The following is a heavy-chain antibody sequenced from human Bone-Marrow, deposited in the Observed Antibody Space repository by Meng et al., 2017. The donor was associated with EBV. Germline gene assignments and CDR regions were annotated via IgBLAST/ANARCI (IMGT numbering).Heavy chain of an antibody. V-gene: IGHV1-69*01. Sequence: QWELWEVGAEGKKPGSTVKVSCKAAGGNFSRYAISWVRQAPGQGLEWMGGIIPIFGTANYAQKFQGRVTITADESTSTAYMELSSLRSEDTAVYYCARDSDILTGPGGYWGQGTLVTVSS. CDR2: IIPIFGTA. D-gene: IGHD3-9*01. CDR3: ARDSDILTGPGGY. CDR1: GGNFSRYA. J-gene: IGHJ4*02.